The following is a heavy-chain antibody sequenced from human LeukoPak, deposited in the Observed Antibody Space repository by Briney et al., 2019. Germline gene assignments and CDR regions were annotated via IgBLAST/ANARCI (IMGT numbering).Heavy chain of an antibody. Sequence: GGSLRLSCAASGFTFSSYSMNWVRQAPGKGLEWVSSISSSSSYIYYADSVKGRFTISRDNAKNSLYLQMNSLRAEDTAVYYCARSAMSPDYFDYWGQGTLVTVSS. CDR2: ISSSSSYI. J-gene: IGHJ4*02. CDR1: GFTFSSYS. CDR3: ARSAMSPDYFDY. D-gene: IGHD2-2*01. V-gene: IGHV3-21*01.